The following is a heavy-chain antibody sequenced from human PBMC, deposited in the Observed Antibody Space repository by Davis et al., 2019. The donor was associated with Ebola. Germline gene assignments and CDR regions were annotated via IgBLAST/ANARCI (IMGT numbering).Heavy chain of an antibody. CDR3: ARGTADFWSGYNYYYYYYGMDV. J-gene: IGHJ6*02. CDR1: GFTFSSYW. V-gene: IGHV3-7*01. D-gene: IGHD3-3*01. CDR2: IKQDGSEK. Sequence: PGGSLRLSCAASGFTFSSYWMSWVRQAPGKGLEWVANIKQDGSEKYYVDSVKGRFTISRDNAKNSLYLQMNSLRAEDTAVYYCARGTADFWSGYNYYYYYYGMDVWGQGTTVTVSS.